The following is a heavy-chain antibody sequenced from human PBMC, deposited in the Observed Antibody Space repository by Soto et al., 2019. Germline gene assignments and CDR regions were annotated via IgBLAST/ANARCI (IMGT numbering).Heavy chain of an antibody. J-gene: IGHJ3*02. Sequence: ASAKVSCKASVYTFTGYYMHWVRQAPGQGLEWMGWINPNSGGTNYTQKFQGWVTMTRDTSISTAYMELSRLRSDDTAVYYCARTTVGLDAFDIWGQGTMVTVSS. D-gene: IGHD4-17*01. CDR2: INPNSGGT. V-gene: IGHV1-2*04. CDR1: VYTFTGYY. CDR3: ARTTVGLDAFDI.